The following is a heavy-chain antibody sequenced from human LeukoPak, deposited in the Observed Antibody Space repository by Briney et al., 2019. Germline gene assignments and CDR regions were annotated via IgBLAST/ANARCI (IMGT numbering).Heavy chain of an antibody. CDR3: AKERMGSGYDRGFDY. J-gene: IGHJ4*02. CDR1: GFTFDDYA. CDR2: ISGSGGST. D-gene: IGHD5-12*01. Sequence: PGGSLRLSCAASGFTFDDYAMSWVRQAPGKGLEWVSAISGSGGSTYYADSVKGRFTISRDNSKNTLYLQMNSLRAEDTAVYYCAKERMGSGYDRGFDYWGQGTLVTVSS. V-gene: IGHV3-23*01.